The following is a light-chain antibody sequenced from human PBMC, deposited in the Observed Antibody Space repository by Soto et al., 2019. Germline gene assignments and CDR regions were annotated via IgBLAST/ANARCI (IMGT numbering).Light chain of an antibody. CDR3: HQFETSSAT. CDR1: QSVSTNS. Sequence: EIVLTQSPGTLSLSPGERATLSCRAGQSVSTNSLAWYQQKPGQAPRLLIYADSNRATGIPDRFSGSGSGTDFTLTISRLEPEDSAVYFCHQFETSSATFGGGTRVEIK. CDR2: ADS. V-gene: IGKV3-20*01. J-gene: IGKJ4*01.